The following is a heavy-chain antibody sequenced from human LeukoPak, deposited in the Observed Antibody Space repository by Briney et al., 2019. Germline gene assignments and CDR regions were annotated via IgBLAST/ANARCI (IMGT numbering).Heavy chain of an antibody. J-gene: IGHJ4*02. CDR2: IYTSGST. Sequence: SETLSLTCTVSGDSISSGNVYWNWIRQPAGKGLEWIGRIYTSGSTNYNPSLKSRVTISVDTSKNQFSLKLSSVTAADTAVYYCARDTPPTGDHDYWGQGTLVTVSS. V-gene: IGHV4-61*02. D-gene: IGHD7-27*01. CDR1: GDSISSGNVY. CDR3: ARDTPPTGDHDY.